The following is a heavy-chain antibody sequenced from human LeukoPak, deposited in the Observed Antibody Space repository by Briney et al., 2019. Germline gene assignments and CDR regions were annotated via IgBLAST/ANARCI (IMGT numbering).Heavy chain of an antibody. CDR2: INRDGSST. J-gene: IGHJ3*02. Sequence: PGGSLRLSCAASGFTFITYWMHWVRQAPWKGLVWVSRINRDGSSTIYADSVKGRFTISRDNAKNTLYLQMNSLIAEDTAVYYCARDRETYYDILTGYYTLGDAFDIWGQGTMVTVSS. V-gene: IGHV3-74*01. CDR3: ARDRETYYDILTGYYTLGDAFDI. D-gene: IGHD3-9*01. CDR1: GFTFITYW.